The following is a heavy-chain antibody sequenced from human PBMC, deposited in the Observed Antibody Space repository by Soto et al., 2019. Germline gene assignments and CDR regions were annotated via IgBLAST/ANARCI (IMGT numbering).Heavy chain of an antibody. D-gene: IGHD1-26*01. CDR1: GGSISSGDYY. CDR3: ARGSTHLGADAFDV. Sequence: QVQLQESGPGLVKPSQTLSLTCTVSGGSISSGDYYCSWIRQPPGKGLEWIGYIHNSGSTYYNPSLKSRGTISVDTSKNQLSLKLGSVTAADTAISYCARGSTHLGADAFDVWGQGTMLTVSS. J-gene: IGHJ3*01. CDR2: IHNSGST. V-gene: IGHV4-30-4*01.